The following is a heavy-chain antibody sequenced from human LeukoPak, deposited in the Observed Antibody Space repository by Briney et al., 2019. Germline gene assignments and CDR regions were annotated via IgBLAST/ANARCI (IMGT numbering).Heavy chain of an antibody. CDR3: VRLGELSSIDY. J-gene: IGHJ4*02. CDR2: IHYSGST. Sequence: SETLSLTCTVSGGSISSSSYYWAWIRQPPGKGLEWIGSIHYSGSTNYNPSLKSRVTISVDKSKNQFSLKLSSVTAADTAVYYCVRLGELSSIDYWGQGTLVTVSS. V-gene: IGHV4-39*07. CDR1: GGSISSSSYY. D-gene: IGHD3-16*02.